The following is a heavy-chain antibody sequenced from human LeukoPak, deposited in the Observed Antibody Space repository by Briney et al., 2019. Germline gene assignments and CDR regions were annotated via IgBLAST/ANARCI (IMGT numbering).Heavy chain of an antibody. Sequence: SETLSLTCAVYGGSFSGYYWSWIRQPPGKGLEWIGEINHSGSTNYNPSLKSRVTISVDTSKNQFSLKLSSVTAADTAVYYCARVLWSGYFVDPWGQGTLVTVSS. J-gene: IGHJ5*02. V-gene: IGHV4-34*01. CDR2: INHSGST. CDR1: GGSFSGYY. CDR3: ARVLWSGYFVDP. D-gene: IGHD3-3*01.